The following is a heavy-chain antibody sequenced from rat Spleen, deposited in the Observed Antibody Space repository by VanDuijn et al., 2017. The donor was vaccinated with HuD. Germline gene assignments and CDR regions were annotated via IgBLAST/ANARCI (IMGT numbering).Heavy chain of an antibody. J-gene: IGHJ3*01. CDR3: ARSLGFAY. Sequence: SLTCTVSGFSLTSYGVSWVRQPPGKGLEWIGAIWSGGSTDYNSALKSRLSISRDTSKNQVLLKMNSLQTEDTAMYFCARSLGFAYWGQGTLVTVSS. CDR2: IWSGGST. V-gene: IGHV2-16*01. CDR1: GFSLTSYG.